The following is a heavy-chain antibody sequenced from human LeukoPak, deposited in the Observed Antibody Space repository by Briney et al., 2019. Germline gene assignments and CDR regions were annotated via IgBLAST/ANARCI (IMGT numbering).Heavy chain of an antibody. CDR3: APLAVADNSFDY. CDR2: VGTSGST. CDR1: GFTFSGYA. J-gene: IGHJ4*02. D-gene: IGHD6-19*01. V-gene: IGHV3-23*01. Sequence: PGGSLRLSCTASGFTFSGYAMNWVRQAPGKGLEWVSAVGTSGSTYYADSVKGRFTISRDNSKNTLYLQMNGLRAEDTAVYYCAPLAVADNSFDYWGQGTLVTVSS.